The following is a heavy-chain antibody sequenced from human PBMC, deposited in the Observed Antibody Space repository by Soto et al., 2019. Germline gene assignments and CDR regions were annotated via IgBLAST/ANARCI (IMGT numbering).Heavy chain of an antibody. V-gene: IGHV3-74*01. CDR3: ARGIYGDPNWFDL. J-gene: IGHJ5*01. CDR1: GFTFRSYW. D-gene: IGHD4-17*01. Sequence: GGSLRLSCAASGFTFRSYWMIWVRQAPGKGLVWVSRIKSDGSSTSYADSVKGRFTISRDNAKNTLYLQKNSLRAEDTAMYFCARGIYGDPNWFDLWGQGTLVTVSS. CDR2: IKSDGSST.